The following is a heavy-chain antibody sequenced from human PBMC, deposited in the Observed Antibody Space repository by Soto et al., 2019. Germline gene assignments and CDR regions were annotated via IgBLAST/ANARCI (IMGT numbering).Heavy chain of an antibody. CDR3: ARETRMVRANWFDP. V-gene: IGHV3-33*01. CDR1: GFTFSSYG. D-gene: IGHD3-10*01. J-gene: IGHJ5*02. CDR2: IWYDGSNK. Sequence: GGSLRLSCAASGFTFSSYGMHWVRQAPGKGLEWVAVIWYDGSNKYYADSVKGRFTISRDNSKNTLYLQMNSLRAEDTAVYYCARETRMVRANWFDPWGQGTLVTVSS.